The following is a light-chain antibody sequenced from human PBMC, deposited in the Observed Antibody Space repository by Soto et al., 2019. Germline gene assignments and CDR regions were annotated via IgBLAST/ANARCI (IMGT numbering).Light chain of an antibody. CDR3: QQYYRYSYT. J-gene: IGKJ5*01. CDR1: QNINSW. CDR2: DAS. V-gene: IGKV1-5*01. Sequence: DIQMTQSPTTLSASVGDRVTITCRASQNINSWLAWYQQKPGRAPKLLIYDASSLASGVPARFSGSGSGTEFSLTISSLQPDDFATYHCQQYYRYSYTFGQGTRLDI.